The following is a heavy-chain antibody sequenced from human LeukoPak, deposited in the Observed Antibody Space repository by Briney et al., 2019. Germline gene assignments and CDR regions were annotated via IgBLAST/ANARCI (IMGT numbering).Heavy chain of an antibody. V-gene: IGHV3-30*18. CDR2: ISYDGSNK. Sequence: GGSLRLSCAASGFTFSSYGMHWVGQAPGKGLEWVAVISYDGSNKYYADSVKGRFTISRDNSKNTLYLQMNSLRAEDTAVYYCAKDRKGDDWLQHEFDYWGQGTLVTVSS. CDR3: AKDRKGDDWLQHEFDY. D-gene: IGHD3-9*01. J-gene: IGHJ4*02. CDR1: GFTFSSYG.